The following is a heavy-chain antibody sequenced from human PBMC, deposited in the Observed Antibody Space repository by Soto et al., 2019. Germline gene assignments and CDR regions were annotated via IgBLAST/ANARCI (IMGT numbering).Heavy chain of an antibody. Sequence: GGSLRLSCAASGFTFGASALQWVRQAPGKGLEWVAVISGNGGRTYYADSVKGRFTISRDNPKNTLYLQMNSLRAEDTALYYCAKYGSGSSLLYYFDCWGQGTPVTVSS. J-gene: IGHJ4*02. CDR2: ISGNGGRT. D-gene: IGHD3-10*01. CDR3: AKYGSGSSLLYYFDC. CDR1: GFTFGASA. V-gene: IGHV3-23*01.